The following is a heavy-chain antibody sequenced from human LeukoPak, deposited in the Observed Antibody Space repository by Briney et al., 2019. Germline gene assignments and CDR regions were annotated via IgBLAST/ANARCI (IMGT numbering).Heavy chain of an antibody. V-gene: IGHV1-2*06. Sequence: ASVTVSCKASGYTFTGYYMHWVRQAPGQGLEYMGRINPISGGTVYAQKFQGRVTMTRDTSITTAYMELTRLTSDDTAVYYCARYCSSTSCYSDYWGQGTLVTVSS. D-gene: IGHD2-2*01. CDR3: ARYCSSTSCYSDY. CDR1: GYTFTGYY. J-gene: IGHJ4*02. CDR2: INPISGGT.